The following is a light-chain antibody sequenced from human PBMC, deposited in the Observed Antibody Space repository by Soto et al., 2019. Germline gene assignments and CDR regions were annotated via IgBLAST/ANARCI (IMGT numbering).Light chain of an antibody. CDR3: SSYTTSNTWV. CDR1: SNDVGAFNY. V-gene: IGLV2-14*03. J-gene: IGLJ3*02. Sequence: QSALTQPASVSGSPGQSITISCTGSSNDVGAFNYVSWYRHSPGEAPKVLIRGVSIRPSGVSIRFSASKSANTASLTISGLQAEDEALYYFSSYTTSNTWVFGGGTKLTVL. CDR2: GVS.